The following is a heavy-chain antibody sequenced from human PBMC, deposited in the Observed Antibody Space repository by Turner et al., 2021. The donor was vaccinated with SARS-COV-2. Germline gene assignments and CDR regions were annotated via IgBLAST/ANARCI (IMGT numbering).Heavy chain of an antibody. CDR2: IHPSGTT. D-gene: IGHD2-15*01. J-gene: IGHJ4*02. V-gene: IGHV4-34*02. Sequence: QVQLQQRGAGLLKPPETLSLTCAVYGGSFSGYYWTWIRQPPEKGLEWIGEIHPSGTTYHNPSLKGRVTMSVDTSKNQFYLKVSSVTAADTAVYYCAKGDDSRKSGLLWGQGTLVTVSS. CDR3: AKGDDSRKSGLL. CDR1: GGSFSGYY.